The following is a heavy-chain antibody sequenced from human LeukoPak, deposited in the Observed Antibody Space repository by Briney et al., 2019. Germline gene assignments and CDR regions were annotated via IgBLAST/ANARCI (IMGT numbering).Heavy chain of an antibody. CDR3: ARDPSDYGAFDS. D-gene: IGHD4-17*01. CDR1: GVSISSGENY. Sequence: SETLSLTCTVSGVSISSGENYWTWIRQPPGKGLEWVGYILYSGDTYYNPSLKSRLTISLDMSKNQFSLKLKSVTPADTAVYYCARDPSDYGAFDSWGQGTLVTVSS. V-gene: IGHV4-30-4*01. CDR2: ILYSGDT. J-gene: IGHJ4*02.